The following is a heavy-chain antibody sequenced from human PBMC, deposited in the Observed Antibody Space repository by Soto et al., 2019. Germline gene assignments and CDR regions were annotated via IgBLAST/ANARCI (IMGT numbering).Heavy chain of an antibody. Sequence: VASVKVSCKASGYTFTSYYMHWVRQAPGQGLEWMGIINPSGGSTSYAQKFQGRVTMTRDTSTSTVYMELSSLRSEDTAVYYCARDRTMVRGRASYGMDVWGQGTTVTV. CDR3: ARDRTMVRGRASYGMDV. J-gene: IGHJ6*02. CDR2: INPSGGST. D-gene: IGHD3-10*01. CDR1: GYTFTSYY. V-gene: IGHV1-46*01.